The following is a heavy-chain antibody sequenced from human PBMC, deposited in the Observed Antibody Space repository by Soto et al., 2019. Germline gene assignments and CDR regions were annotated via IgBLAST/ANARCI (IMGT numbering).Heavy chain of an antibody. CDR1: GASISGFY. Sequence: SETLSLTCTVSGASISGFYWSWIRKSAGKGLEWIGRIYATGTTDYNPSLKSRVMMSVDTSKKQFSLKLRSVTAADTAVYYCVRDGTKTLRDWFDPWGQGISITVSS. D-gene: IGHD1-1*01. CDR3: VRDGTKTLRDWFDP. V-gene: IGHV4-4*07. CDR2: IYATGTT. J-gene: IGHJ5*02.